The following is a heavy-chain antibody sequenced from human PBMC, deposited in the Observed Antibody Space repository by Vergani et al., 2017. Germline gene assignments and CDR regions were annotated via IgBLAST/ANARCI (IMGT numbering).Heavy chain of an antibody. CDR1: GGSFSGYY. CDR2: INHSGST. J-gene: IGHJ3*02. D-gene: IGHD1-26*01. V-gene: IGHV4-34*01. Sequence: QVQLQQWGAGLLKPSETLSLTCAVYGGSFSGYYWSWIRQPPGKGLEWIGEINHSGSTNYNPSLKSRVTISVDTYKNQFSLKLSSVTAADTAVYYCARHKGTTNAFDIWGQGTMVTVSS. CDR3: ARHKGTTNAFDI.